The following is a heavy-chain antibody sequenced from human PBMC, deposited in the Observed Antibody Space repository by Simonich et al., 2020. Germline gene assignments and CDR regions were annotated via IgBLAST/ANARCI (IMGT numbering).Heavy chain of an antibody. CDR1: GFTFDDYA. CDR3: AKDMGYCSGGSCYYFDY. J-gene: IGHJ4*02. CDR2: ISWKSGSI. D-gene: IGHD2-15*01. V-gene: IGHV3-9*01. Sequence: EVQLVESGGGLVQPGRSLRLSCAASGFTFDDYAMHWVRQAPGKGLEGVSGISWKSGSIGYADAVKGRFTISRDNAKNSLYLQMNSLRAEDTALYYCAKDMGYCSGGSCYYFDYWGQGTLVTVSS.